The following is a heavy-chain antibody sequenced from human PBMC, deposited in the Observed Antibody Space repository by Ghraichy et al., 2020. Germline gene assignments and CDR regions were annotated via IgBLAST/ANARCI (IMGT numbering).Heavy chain of an antibody. CDR1: GFTFDDYA. D-gene: IGHD2-2*01. V-gene: IGHV3-9*01. CDR3: AKDRGGVAAAFRPYDAFDI. J-gene: IGHJ3*02. Sequence: GGSLRLSCAASGFTFDDYAMHWVRQAPGKGLEWVSGISWNSGSIGYADSVKGRFTISRDNAKNSLYLQMNSLRAEDTALYYCAKDRGGVAAAFRPYDAFDIWGQGTMVTVSS. CDR2: ISWNSGSI.